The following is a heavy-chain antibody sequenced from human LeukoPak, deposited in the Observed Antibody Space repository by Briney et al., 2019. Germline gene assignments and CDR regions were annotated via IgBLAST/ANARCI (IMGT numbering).Heavy chain of an antibody. J-gene: IGHJ3*02. CDR3: AKDLPLAYDAFDI. V-gene: IGHV3-30*04. Sequence: GGSLRLSCAASGFTFSSYAMHWVRQAPGKGLEWVAVISYDGSNKYYADSVKGRFTISRDNSKNTLYLQMNSLRAEDTAVYYCAKDLPLAYDAFDIWGQGTMVTVSS. CDR2: ISYDGSNK. CDR1: GFTFSSYA. D-gene: IGHD3-16*01.